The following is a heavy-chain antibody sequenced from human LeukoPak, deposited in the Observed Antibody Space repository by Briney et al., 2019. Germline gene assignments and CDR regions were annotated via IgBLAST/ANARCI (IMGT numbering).Heavy chain of an antibody. Sequence: GASVKVSCKASGYTFTSYDINWVRQATGQGPEWMGWMNPNSGNTGYAQKFQGRVTMTRDTSLRTAYMELTSLRDEDTAMYYCARNGYNDKAFDIWGQGIMVTVSA. D-gene: IGHD3-16*01. CDR3: ARNGYNDKAFDI. CDR2: MNPNSGNT. V-gene: IGHV1-8*01. CDR1: GYTFTSYD. J-gene: IGHJ3*02.